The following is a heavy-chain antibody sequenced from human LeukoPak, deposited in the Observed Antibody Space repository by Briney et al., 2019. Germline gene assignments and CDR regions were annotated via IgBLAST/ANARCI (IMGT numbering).Heavy chain of an antibody. CDR2: IIPILGIA. Sequence: SVKVSCKASVGTFSSYAISWVRQAPGQGLEWMGRIIPILGIANYAQKFQGRVTITADKSTSTAYMELSSLRSEDTAVYYCARDRYYYDSSGYYPLDYWGQGTLVTVSS. CDR3: ARDRYYYDSSGYYPLDY. V-gene: IGHV1-69*04. J-gene: IGHJ4*02. D-gene: IGHD3-22*01. CDR1: VGTFSSYA.